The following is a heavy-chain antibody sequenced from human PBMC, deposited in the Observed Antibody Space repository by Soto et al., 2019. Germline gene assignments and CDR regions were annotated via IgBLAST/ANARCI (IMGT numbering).Heavy chain of an antibody. D-gene: IGHD3-16*01. CDR1: GFVFGGLG. Sequence: QVELVESGGGVVRPGKSLTVSCTGSGFVFGGLGMHWVRQTPGKGLEWLGMASYDGTYKYFADSVKGRFTISRDNGMNTVYLQMDNLRLEDTALYYCARGGDVLDYWGRGTLVTVSS. V-gene: IGHV3-30*03. J-gene: IGHJ4*02. CDR3: ARGGDVLDY. CDR2: ASYDGTYK.